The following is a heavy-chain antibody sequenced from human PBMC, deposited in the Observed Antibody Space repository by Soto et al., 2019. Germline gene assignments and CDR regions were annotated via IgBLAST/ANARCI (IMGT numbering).Heavy chain of an antibody. V-gene: IGHV4-30-4*01. D-gene: IGHD3-16*01. CDR3: ARGPYGDKVDS. CDR2: IYDGGRT. Sequence: QVQLQESGPGLVKPSQTLSLTCTVSGGSISTVDYWWSWIRQSPDMGLEWIGHIYDGGRTYSNPSIEIRGTMSLDTSKRQLSLTLSSVSAAATAVYYCARGPYGDKVDSGGHGTLFTVSS. CDR1: GGSISTVDYW. J-gene: IGHJ5*01.